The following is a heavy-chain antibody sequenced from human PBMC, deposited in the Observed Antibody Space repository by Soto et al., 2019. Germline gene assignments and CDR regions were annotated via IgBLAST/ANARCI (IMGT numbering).Heavy chain of an antibody. J-gene: IGHJ4*02. CDR1: GYTFTSYG. CDR2: ISAYNGNT. V-gene: IGHV1-18*04. D-gene: IGHD3-10*01. CDR3: ARDRGYYGSGSYYITY. Sequence: ASVKVSCKASGYTFTSYGISWVRQAPGQGLEWMGWISAYNGNTNYAQKLQGRVTMTTDTSTSTAYMELRSLRSDDAAVYYCARDRGYYGSGSYYITYWGQGTMVTVYS.